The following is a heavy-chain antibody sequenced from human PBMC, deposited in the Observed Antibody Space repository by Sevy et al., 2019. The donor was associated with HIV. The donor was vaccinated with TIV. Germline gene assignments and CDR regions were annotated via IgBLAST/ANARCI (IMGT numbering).Heavy chain of an antibody. J-gene: IGHJ3*01. D-gene: IGHD4-17*01. CDR3: ARDGGTVTSPGVFDV. Sequence: SETLSLTCAVSGGSISSGSYSWNWIRQPPGKGLEWIGYIFHSGNTYYNPSLKSQVTISVDRSKNQFSLKMTSVTAADTAVYYCARDGGTVTSPGVFDVWGQGTMVTVSS. CDR2: IFHSGNT. CDR1: GGSISSGSYS. V-gene: IGHV4-30-2*01.